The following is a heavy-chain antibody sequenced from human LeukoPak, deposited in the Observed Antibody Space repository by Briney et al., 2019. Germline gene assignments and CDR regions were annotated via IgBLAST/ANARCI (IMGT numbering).Heavy chain of an antibody. J-gene: IGHJ3*02. CDR2: IYHSGST. CDR1: GYSISSGYY. V-gene: IGHV4-38-2*02. Sequence: SETLSLTCTVSGYSISSGYYWGWIRQPPGKGLEWIGSIYHSGSTYYNPSLKSRVTISVDTSKNQFSLKLSSVTAADTAVYYCARVGENIDIWGQGTMVTVPS. D-gene: IGHD3-16*01. CDR3: ARVGENIDI.